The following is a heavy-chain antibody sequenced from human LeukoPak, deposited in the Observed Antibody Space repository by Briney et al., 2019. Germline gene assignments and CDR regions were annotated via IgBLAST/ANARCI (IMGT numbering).Heavy chain of an antibody. CDR3: ARGMSAAYDYNWFDS. D-gene: IGHD5-12*01. CDR2: IHASGST. J-gene: IGHJ5*01. Sequence: SETLSLTCTVSGDSISAYYWSWIRQPAGRGLEWIGRIHASGSTRYNPSLKSRVTMSVDTSKNQFSMKLTSVTAADTALYFCARGMSAAYDYNWFDSWGQGTLVTVSS. V-gene: IGHV4-4*07. CDR1: GDSISAYY.